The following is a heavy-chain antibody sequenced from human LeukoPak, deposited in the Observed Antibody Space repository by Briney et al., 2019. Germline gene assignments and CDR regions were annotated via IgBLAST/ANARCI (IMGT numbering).Heavy chain of an antibody. CDR1: GGSISSYY. Sequence: PSETLSLTCTVSGGSISSYYWSWIRQPPGKGLEWIGYIYYSGSTNYNPSLKSRVTISVDTSKNQFSLKLSSVTAADTAVYYCARGREIKDYYDSSGYPLNYYFDYWGQGTLVTVSS. D-gene: IGHD3-22*01. CDR2: IYYSGST. J-gene: IGHJ4*02. V-gene: IGHV4-59*12. CDR3: ARGREIKDYYDSSGYPLNYYFDY.